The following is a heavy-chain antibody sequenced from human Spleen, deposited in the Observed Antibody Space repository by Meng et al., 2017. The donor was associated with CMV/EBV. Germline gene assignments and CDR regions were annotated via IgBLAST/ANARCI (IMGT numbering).Heavy chain of an antibody. CDR1: GGSISTYY. V-gene: IGHV4-59*12. D-gene: IGHD7-27*01. J-gene: IGHJ4*02. Sequence: SETLSLTCTVSGGSISTYYWSWIRQSPGKGLEWIGYIYYTGSTKYNPSLKSRVTIVVDTSKNQISLKLSSVTAADTAVYYCAIRYAQLTGVAVWGQGTLVTVSS. CDR2: IYYTGST. CDR3: AIRYAQLTGVAV.